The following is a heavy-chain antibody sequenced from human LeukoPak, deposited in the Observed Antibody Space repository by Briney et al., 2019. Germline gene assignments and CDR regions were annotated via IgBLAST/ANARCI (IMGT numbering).Heavy chain of an antibody. CDR3: ARDLMGSDAFDI. D-gene: IGHD3-10*01. J-gene: IGHJ3*02. CDR2: IYSGGST. CDR1: GFTFSSYA. V-gene: IGHV3-53*01. Sequence: GGSLRLSCAASGFTFSSYAMSWVRQAPGKGLEWVSVIYSGGSTYYADSVKGRFTISRDNSKNTLYLQMNSLRAEDTAVYYCARDLMGSDAFDIWGQGTMVTVSS.